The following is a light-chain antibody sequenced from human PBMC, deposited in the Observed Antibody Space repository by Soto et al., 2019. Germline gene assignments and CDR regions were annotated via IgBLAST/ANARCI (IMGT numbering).Light chain of an antibody. V-gene: IGKV3-20*01. CDR2: GAS. CDR1: QSVSSSY. Sequence: EIRVAHTPRTLFFSTGKRXXLSCXASQSVSSSYLAWFQQKPGQAPRLLIYGASKRATGITDRFSRSGSGTDFTLTISRLEPEDFAVYYCQQYGTSPRTFGQGTKVDIK. J-gene: IGKJ1*01. CDR3: QQYGTSPRT.